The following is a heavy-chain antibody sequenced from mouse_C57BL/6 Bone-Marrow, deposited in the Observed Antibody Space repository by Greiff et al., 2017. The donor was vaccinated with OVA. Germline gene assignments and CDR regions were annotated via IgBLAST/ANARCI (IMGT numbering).Heavy chain of an antibody. CDR2: ILPGSGST. V-gene: IGHV1-9*01. Sequence: QVQLKESGAELMKPGASVKLSCKATGYTFTGYWIEWVKQRPGHGLEWIGEILPGSGSTNYTEKFKGKATFTADTSSNTAYMQLSSLTTEDSAIYYCARVSSYEYWYFDVWGTGTTVTVSA. J-gene: IGHJ1*03. CDR3: ARVSSYEYWYFDV. CDR1: GYTFTGYW. D-gene: IGHD1-1*01.